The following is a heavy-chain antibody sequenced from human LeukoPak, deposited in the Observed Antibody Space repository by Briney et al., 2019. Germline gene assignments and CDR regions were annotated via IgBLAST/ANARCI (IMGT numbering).Heavy chain of an antibody. Sequence: SETLSLTCTVSGGSISGYYWSWIRQPPGKGLEWIGYIYDSGSTNNNPSLKSRVTISVDTSKNQFSLKLSSVTAADTAVYYRARDLLSSSWVYFQHWGQGTLVTVSS. CDR2: IYDSGST. V-gene: IGHV4-59*01. CDR1: GGSISGYY. J-gene: IGHJ1*01. CDR3: ARDLLSSSWVYFQH. D-gene: IGHD6-13*01.